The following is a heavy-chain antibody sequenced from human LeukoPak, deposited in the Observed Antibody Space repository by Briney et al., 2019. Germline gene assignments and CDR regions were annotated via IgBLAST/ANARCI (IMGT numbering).Heavy chain of an antibody. CDR1: GFTFSSYS. D-gene: IGHD4-17*01. V-gene: IGHV3-21*01. J-gene: IGHJ4*02. Sequence: GGSLRLSCAASGFTFSSYSMNWVRQAPGKGLEWVSSISSSSSYIYYADSVKGRLTISRDNAKNSLYLQMNSLRAEDTAVYYCARAGDYGDFFDYWGQGTLVTVSS. CDR2: ISSSSSYI. CDR3: ARAGDYGDFFDY.